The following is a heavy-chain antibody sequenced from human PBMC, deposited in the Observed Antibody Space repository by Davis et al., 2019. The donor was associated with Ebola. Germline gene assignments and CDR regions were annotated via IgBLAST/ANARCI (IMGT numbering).Heavy chain of an antibody. CDR3: AREKILGMTTPTFDI. Sequence: PGGSLRLSCAASGFTFSSYAMHWVRQAPGKGLEWVAVISYDGSNKYYADSVKGRFTISRDNSKNTLYLQMNSLRAEDTAVYYCAREKILGMTTPTFDIWGQGTMVTVSS. CDR1: GFTFSSYA. CDR2: ISYDGSNK. V-gene: IGHV3-30-3*01. J-gene: IGHJ3*02. D-gene: IGHD4-11*01.